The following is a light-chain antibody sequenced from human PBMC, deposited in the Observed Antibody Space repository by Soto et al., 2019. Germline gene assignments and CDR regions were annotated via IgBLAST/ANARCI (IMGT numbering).Light chain of an antibody. CDR2: EVS. V-gene: IGLV2-14*01. J-gene: IGLJ2*01. CDR3: SSYTSSSTEV. Sequence: QSVLTQPASVSGSPGQSITISCTGTGSDVGGYDYVSWYQQHPGKAPKLMIYEVSNRPSGVSNRFSGSKSGNTASLTISGLQAEDEADYYCSSYTSSSTEVFGGGTKVTVL. CDR1: GSDVGGYDY.